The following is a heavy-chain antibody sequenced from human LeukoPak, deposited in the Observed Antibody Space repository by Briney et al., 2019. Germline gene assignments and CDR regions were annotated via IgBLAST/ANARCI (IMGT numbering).Heavy chain of an antibody. J-gene: IGHJ4*02. D-gene: IGHD6-19*01. CDR2: IYYSGST. CDR1: GGSISSGSYY. Sequence: SETLSLTCTVSGGSISSGSYYWGWIRQPPGKGLAWLGSIYYSGSTYYNPSLKSRVTISVDTSKNQFSLKLSSVTAADTAVYYCARHPRAVADRGPFDYWGQGTLVTVSS. CDR3: ARHPRAVADRGPFDY. V-gene: IGHV4-39*01.